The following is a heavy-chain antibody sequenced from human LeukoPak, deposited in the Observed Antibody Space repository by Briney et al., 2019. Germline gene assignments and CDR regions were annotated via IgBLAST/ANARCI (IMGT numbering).Heavy chain of an antibody. CDR1: GYTFTRYA. V-gene: IGHV1-3*01. CDR3: ARTGPYYYDYYFDY. D-gene: IGHD3-22*01. J-gene: IGHJ4*02. Sequence: ASVKVSCKAAGYTFTRYAIHWVRQAPGQRPEWMGWINAGKGNTQYSQKIQDRVTITRDTSASTAYMELSSLRSEDTAVYYCARTGPYYYDYYFDYWGQGTLVTVSS. CDR2: INAGKGNT.